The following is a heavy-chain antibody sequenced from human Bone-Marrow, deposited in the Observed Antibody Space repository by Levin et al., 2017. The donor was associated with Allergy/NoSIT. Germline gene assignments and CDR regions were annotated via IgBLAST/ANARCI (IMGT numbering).Heavy chain of an antibody. J-gene: IGHJ4*02. CDR3: ARDERLSDLAVRYFY. CDR2: IIPKSGAT. D-gene: IGHD6-19*01. Sequence: GPEWVGWIIPKSGATNYAQKFQGRVTLTRDTSISTAYMDLSRLTFDDMAVYYCARDERLSDLAVRYFYGGQGTLVTVSS. V-gene: IGHV1-2*02.